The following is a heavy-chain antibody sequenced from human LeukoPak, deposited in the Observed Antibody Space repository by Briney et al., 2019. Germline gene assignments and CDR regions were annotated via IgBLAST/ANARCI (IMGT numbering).Heavy chain of an antibody. V-gene: IGHV6-1*01. D-gene: IGHD3-10*01. J-gene: IGHJ5*01. CDR2: TFYRSKWYY. Sequence: SQTLSLTCGISGDSVSSNDAAWSWIRQSPSRGLEWLGRTFYRSKWYYDYAPSVRSRITINPDTSKSQFSLHLDSVTPEDTAVYYCAREVAIVRGVRNWSDSWGPGILVTVSS. CDR1: GDSVSSNDAA. CDR3: AREVAIVRGVRNWSDS.